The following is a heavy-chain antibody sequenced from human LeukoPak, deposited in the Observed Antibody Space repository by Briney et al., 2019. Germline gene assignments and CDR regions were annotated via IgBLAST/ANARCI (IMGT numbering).Heavy chain of an antibody. J-gene: IGHJ4*02. CDR2: IYSGGST. CDR3: ARGASLYSSDWYYPY. D-gene: IGHD6-19*01. Sequence: GGSLGLSCAVSGFTVNNNYMSWVRQAPGKGLEWVSVIYSGGSTYYADSVKGRFTISRDNSKSTLYLQMDSLKAEDTAVYYCARGASLYSSDWYYPYWGQGTLVTVSS. CDR1: GFTVNNNY. V-gene: IGHV3-66*02.